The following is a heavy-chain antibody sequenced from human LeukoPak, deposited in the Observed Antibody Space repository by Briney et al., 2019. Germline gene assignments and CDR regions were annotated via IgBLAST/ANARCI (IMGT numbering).Heavy chain of an antibody. J-gene: IGHJ4*02. V-gene: IGHV3-23*01. CDR1: GFTFSSSA. Sequence: PGGSLRLSCAASGFTFSSSAMSWVRQAPGKGLEWVSTISGSDSSTHYADSVKGRFTISRDNSKNTLYLQMNNLRAEDTAIYYCAKAANYDILTGYYLDYWGQGTLVTVSS. D-gene: IGHD3-9*01. CDR3: AKAANYDILTGYYLDY. CDR2: ISGSDSST.